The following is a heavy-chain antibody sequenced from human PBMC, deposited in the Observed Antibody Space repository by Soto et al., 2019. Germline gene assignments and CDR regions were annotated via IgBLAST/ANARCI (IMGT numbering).Heavy chain of an antibody. Sequence: EVPLLESGGGLVHPGGSLRLSCAASGFTFTNYAMSSVRQAPGKGLEWVSVTSGSGGSTYYADSVKGRFTISRDNSKNTLYLQMDSLRAEDTAVYYCAKVIVVIAAAGDYFDHWGQGTLVTVSS. CDR1: GFTFTNYA. J-gene: IGHJ4*02. D-gene: IGHD2-21*01. V-gene: IGHV3-23*01. CDR3: AKVIVVIAAAGDYFDH. CDR2: TSGSGGST.